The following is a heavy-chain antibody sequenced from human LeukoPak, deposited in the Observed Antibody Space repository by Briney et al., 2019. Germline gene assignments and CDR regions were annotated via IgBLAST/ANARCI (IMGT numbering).Heavy chain of an antibody. Sequence: ASVKVSCTASGGTFSSYAISWVRQAPGQGLEWMGGIIPIFGTANYAQKFQGRVTITADESTSTAYMELSSLRSEDTAVYYCARELEGLNTWAFDIWGQGTMVTVSS. D-gene: IGHD2-2*02. CDR2: IIPIFGTA. J-gene: IGHJ3*02. V-gene: IGHV1-69*13. CDR1: GGTFSSYA. CDR3: ARELEGLNTWAFDI.